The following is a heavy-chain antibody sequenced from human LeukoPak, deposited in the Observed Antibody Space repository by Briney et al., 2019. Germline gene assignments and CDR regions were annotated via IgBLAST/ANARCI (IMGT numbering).Heavy chain of an antibody. D-gene: IGHD1-26*01. J-gene: IGHJ4*02. V-gene: IGHV3-30-3*01. CDR3: AKDRQTNSYSPFHY. CDR1: GFTFSNYA. CDR2: RSYDGSKQ. Sequence: PGRSLRLSCAASGFTFSNYAMSWVRQAAGMGLEWVALRSYDGSKQYYPDSVNVRGRFTISRDNSKNTVSLQMNSLRADDTAVYYCAKDRQTNSYSPFHYWGQGTLVTVSS.